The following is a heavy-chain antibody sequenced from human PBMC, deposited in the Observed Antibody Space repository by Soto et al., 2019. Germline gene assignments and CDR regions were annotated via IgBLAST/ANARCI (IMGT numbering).Heavy chain of an antibody. J-gene: IGHJ6*02. CDR1: GGTFNNYP. V-gene: IGHV1-69*01. Sequence: QVQLVQSGAEVKKPASSVKVSCKASGGTFNNYPITWVRQAPGEGLEWMGGSIPSFVTANYAQNFQGRVTISVDESTSTAYMELSSLRSEDTAVYYCARGRGYSGDDHYYYFDMDVWGQGTTVTVSS. CDR3: ARGRGYSGDDHYYYFDMDV. CDR2: SIPSFVTA. D-gene: IGHD5-12*01.